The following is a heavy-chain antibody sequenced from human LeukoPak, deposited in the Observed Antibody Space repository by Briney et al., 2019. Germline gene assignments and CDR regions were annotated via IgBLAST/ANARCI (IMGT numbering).Heavy chain of an antibody. D-gene: IGHD2/OR15-2a*01. V-gene: IGHV4-59*08. CDR1: GGSISSYY. Sequence: TSSETLSLTCTVSGGSISSYYWSWIRQPPGKGLEWIGYIYYSGSTNYNPSLKSRVTISVDTSKNQFSLKLSSVTAADTAVYYCASAPFLFDAFDIWGQGTMATVSA. J-gene: IGHJ3*02. CDR3: ASAPFLFDAFDI. CDR2: IYYSGST.